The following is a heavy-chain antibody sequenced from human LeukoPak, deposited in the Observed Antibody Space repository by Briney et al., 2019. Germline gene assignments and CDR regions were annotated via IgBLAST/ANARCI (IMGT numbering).Heavy chain of an antibody. CDR3: ARGNGRDYYYYYMDV. Sequence: GASVKVSCKASGGTFSSYAISWVRQAPGRGLEWMGGIIPIFGTANYAQKFQGRVTITADKSTSTAYMELSSLGSEDTAVYYCARGNGRDYYYYYMDVWGKGTTVTVSS. CDR1: GGTFSSYA. CDR2: IIPIFGTA. J-gene: IGHJ6*03. D-gene: IGHD1-26*01. V-gene: IGHV1-69*06.